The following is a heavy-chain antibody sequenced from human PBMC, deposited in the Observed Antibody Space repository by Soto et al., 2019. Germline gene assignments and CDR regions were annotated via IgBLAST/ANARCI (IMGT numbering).Heavy chain of an antibody. D-gene: IGHD5-12*01. J-gene: IGHJ4*02. V-gene: IGHV3-30-3*01. CDR3: ARDRDIVATMYFDY. CDR2: ISYDGSNK. CDR1: GFTFSSYA. Sequence: VQLVESGGGVVQPGRSLRLSCAASGFTFSSYAMHWVRQAPGKGLEWVAVISYDGSNKYYADSVKGRFTISRDNSKNTLYLQMNSLRAEDTAVYYCARDRDIVATMYFDYWGQGTLVTVSS.